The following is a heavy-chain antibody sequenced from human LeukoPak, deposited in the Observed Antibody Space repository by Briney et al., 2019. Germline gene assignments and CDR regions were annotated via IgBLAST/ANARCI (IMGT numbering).Heavy chain of an antibody. V-gene: IGHV3-23*01. CDR2: ISASGGST. CDR3: ARDPSAVAGFFDS. D-gene: IGHD6-19*01. Sequence: TGGSLRLSCAASGFTFSTYAMSWVRQAPGQGLEWVSTISASGGSTYYADSVKGRFTISRDNAKNTLYLQMNSLRAEDTAVYYCARDPSAVAGFFDSWGQGTLVTASS. CDR1: GFTFSTYA. J-gene: IGHJ4*02.